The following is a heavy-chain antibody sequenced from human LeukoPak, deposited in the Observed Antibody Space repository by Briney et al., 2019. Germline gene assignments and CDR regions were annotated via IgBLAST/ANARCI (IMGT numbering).Heavy chain of an antibody. V-gene: IGHV4-59*01. D-gene: IGHD1-26*01. J-gene: IGHJ4*02. CDR3: ARAAYSGSYHSDY. Sequence: SRVAISVDTSKNQFSLKLSSVAAADTAVYYCARAAYSGSYHSDYWGQGTLVTVSS.